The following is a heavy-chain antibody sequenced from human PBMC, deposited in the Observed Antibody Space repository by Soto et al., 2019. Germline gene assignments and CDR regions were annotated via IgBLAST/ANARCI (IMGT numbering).Heavy chain of an antibody. D-gene: IGHD3-10*01. CDR1: GFSFSNDG. CDR2: INGKGGST. CDR3: AKRGLNTYGNINY. J-gene: IGHJ4*02. V-gene: IGHV3-23*01. Sequence: GGTLIPSSAASGFSFSNDGLSCSRQAPGKGVGWVSTINGKGGSTYYAGSVKGRVIISSDNSKNTLQLQVNSLRGEDMAIYYCAKRGLNTYGNINYWGQGALVTV.